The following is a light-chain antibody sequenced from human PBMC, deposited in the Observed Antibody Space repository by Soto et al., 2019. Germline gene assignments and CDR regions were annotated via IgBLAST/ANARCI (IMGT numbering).Light chain of an antibody. J-gene: IGLJ3*02. V-gene: IGLV2-23*02. Sequence: QSALTQPASVSGSPGQSITISCTGTSSDVGSYNLVSWYQQHPGKAPKLMIYEVSKRPSGVSNRFSGSKSGNMASLTISGLQAEDEADYYCCSYAGSPWVFGGGTKLTVL. CDR3: CSYAGSPWV. CDR2: EVS. CDR1: SSDVGSYNL.